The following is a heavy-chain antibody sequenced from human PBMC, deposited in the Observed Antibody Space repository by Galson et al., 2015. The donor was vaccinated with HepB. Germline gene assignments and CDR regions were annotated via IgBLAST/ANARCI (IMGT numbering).Heavy chain of an antibody. CDR2: ISASGGGT. Sequence: SLRLSCAASGFTFSSYAMSWVRQAPGKGLEWVSSISASGGGTYYADSVKGRFSISRDNSKNTLYLQMNSMRAEDTAVYYCAKLIVVVLDAITPSWQDYWGQGTLVTVSS. J-gene: IGHJ4*02. D-gene: IGHD2-2*02. CDR1: GFTFSSYA. CDR3: AKLIVVVLDAITPSWQDY. V-gene: IGHV3-23*01.